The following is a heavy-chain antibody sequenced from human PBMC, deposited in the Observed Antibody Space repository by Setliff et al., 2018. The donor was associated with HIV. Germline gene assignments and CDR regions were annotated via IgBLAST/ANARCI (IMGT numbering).Heavy chain of an antibody. CDR2: INHSGNT. V-gene: IGHV4-34*01. Sequence: SETLSLTCAVYGGSFSGYYWIWIRQPPGRGLEWIGEINHSGNTKYNPSLKSRVTISVDTSKNQFSLKLTSVTAADTAVYYCATGSGWPLLGYWGQGTPVTVS. J-gene: IGHJ4*02. CDR1: GGSFSGYY. D-gene: IGHD6-19*01. CDR3: ATGSGWPLLGY.